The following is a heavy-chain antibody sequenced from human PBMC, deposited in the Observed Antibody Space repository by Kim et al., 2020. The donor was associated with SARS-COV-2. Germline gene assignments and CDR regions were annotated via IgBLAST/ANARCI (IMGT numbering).Heavy chain of an antibody. D-gene: IGHD3-10*01. J-gene: IGHJ6*02. V-gene: IGHV1-3*01. CDR3: ARDSGSAYPSYNYGMDV. Sequence: FQGRVTITRDTSAGTAYMELSSLRSEDTAVYYCARDSGSAYPSYNYGMDVWGQGTTVTVSS.